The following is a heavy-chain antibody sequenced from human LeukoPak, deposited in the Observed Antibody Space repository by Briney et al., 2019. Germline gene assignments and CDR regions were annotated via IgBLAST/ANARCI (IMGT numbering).Heavy chain of an antibody. CDR2: ISSSSSYI. CDR1: GFTFSSYS. D-gene: IGHD6-19*01. J-gene: IGHJ4*02. Sequence: GGSLRLSCAASGFTFSSYSMNWVRQAPGKGLEWVSSISSSSSYIYYADSVKGRFTISRDNAKNSLYLQMNSLRAEDTAVYYCARDLGLGLAVAGIPPGFDYWGQGTLVTVPS. V-gene: IGHV3-21*01. CDR3: ARDLGLGLAVAGIPPGFDY.